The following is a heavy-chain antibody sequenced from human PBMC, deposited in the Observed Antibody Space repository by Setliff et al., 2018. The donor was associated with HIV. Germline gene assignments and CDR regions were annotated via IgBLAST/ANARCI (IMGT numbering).Heavy chain of an antibody. V-gene: IGHV1-18*04. CDR2: IDVNKGNT. J-gene: IGHJ4*02. Sequence: ASVKVSCKASGYIFLGYDISWVRQAPGQGLEWMGWIDVNKGNTNYAEKFQGRVTLTTDTSTNTAYMEVRSLRSDDTAVYYCARGWIYYDFKGNSRYWGYLDQWGQGTLVTVSS. CDR1: GYIFLGYD. D-gene: IGHD3-16*01. CDR3: ARGWIYYDFKGNSRYWGYLDQ.